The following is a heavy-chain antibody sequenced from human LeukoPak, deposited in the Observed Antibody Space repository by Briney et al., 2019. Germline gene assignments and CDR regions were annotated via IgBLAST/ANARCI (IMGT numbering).Heavy chain of an antibody. D-gene: IGHD6-13*01. Sequence: GGSLRLSCAASGFSFNTYAMSWVRQAPGKGLEWVSAISNTGGSTYYADSVKGRFTISRDNAKNSLYLQMNSLRAEDTAVYYCARDAAAAGSDYWGQGTLVTVSS. CDR2: ISNTGGST. CDR1: GFSFNTYA. V-gene: IGHV3-23*01. J-gene: IGHJ4*02. CDR3: ARDAAAAGSDY.